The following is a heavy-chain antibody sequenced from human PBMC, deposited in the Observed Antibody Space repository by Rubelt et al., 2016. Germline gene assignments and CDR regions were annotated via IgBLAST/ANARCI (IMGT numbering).Heavy chain of an antibody. CDR3: ARSGPDVVVPAAIRVEGDAFDI. D-gene: IGHD2-2*02. V-gene: IGHV3-74*01. Sequence: EVQLVESGGGLVQPGGSLRLSCAASGFTFSSYWMHWARQAPGKGLVWVSRINSDGSSTSYADSVKGRFTTSRDNAKNTLYLQMNSLRAEDTAVYYCARSGPDVVVPAAIRVEGDAFDIWGQGTMVTVSS. CDR2: INSDGSST. CDR1: GFTFSSYW. J-gene: IGHJ3*02.